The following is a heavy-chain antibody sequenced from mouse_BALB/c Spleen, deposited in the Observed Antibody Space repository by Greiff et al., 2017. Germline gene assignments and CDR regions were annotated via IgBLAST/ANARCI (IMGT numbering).Heavy chain of an antibody. D-gene: IGHD2-14*01. J-gene: IGHJ3*01. V-gene: IGHV2-9*02. CDR2: IWAGGST. Sequence: VQGVESGPGLVAPSQSLSITCTVSGFSLTSYGVHWVRQPPGKGLEWLGVIWAGGSTNYNSALMSRLSISKDNSKSQVFLKMNSLQTDDTAMYYCARDLLYEEGSYWGQGTLVTVSA. CDR1: GFSLTSYG. CDR3: ARDLLYEEGSY.